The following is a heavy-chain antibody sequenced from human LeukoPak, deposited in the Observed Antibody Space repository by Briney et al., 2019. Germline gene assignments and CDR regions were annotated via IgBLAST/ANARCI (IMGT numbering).Heavy chain of an antibody. CDR1: GFTFSDNY. V-gene: IGHV3-11*04. CDR3: ARDWRDSSGKFPNDAFDI. J-gene: IGHJ3*02. Sequence: GGSLRLSCAASGFTFSDNYMSWIRQAPGKGLEWVSYISSSGSIYYADSVEGRFTISRDNAKNSLYLQMNSLRAEDTAVCYCARDWRDSSGKFPNDAFDIWGQGTMVTVSS. CDR2: ISSSGSI. D-gene: IGHD3-22*01.